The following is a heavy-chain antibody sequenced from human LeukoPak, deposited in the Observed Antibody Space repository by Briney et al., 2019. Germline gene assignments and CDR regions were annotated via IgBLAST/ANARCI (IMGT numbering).Heavy chain of an antibody. V-gene: IGHV4-61*02. J-gene: IGHJ4*02. Sequence: SETLSLTCTVSGGSISSGSYYWSWIRQPAGKGLEWIGRIYTSGSTNYNPSLKSRVTISVDTSKNQFSLKLSSVTAADTAVYYCARFSGMGNFDCLGEGTLVTASS. CDR3: ARFSGMGNFDC. D-gene: IGHD1-14*01. CDR1: GGSISSGSYY. CDR2: IYTSGST.